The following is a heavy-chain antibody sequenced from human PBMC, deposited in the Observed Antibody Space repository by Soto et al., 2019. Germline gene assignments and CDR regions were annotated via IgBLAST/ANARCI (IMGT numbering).Heavy chain of an antibody. V-gene: IGHV1-18*01. Sequence: QVQLVQSGDEVKKPGASVKVSCKASGYTFTSYGISWVRQAPGQGLEWMGWISAYNGNTNYAQKLQGRVTMTTDTSTSTAYMELRSLRSDDTAVYYCARDRWNDYVWGSYHIDCWGQGTLVTVSS. CDR2: ISAYNGNT. CDR1: GYTFTSYG. CDR3: ARDRWNDYVWGSYHIDC. J-gene: IGHJ4*02. D-gene: IGHD3-16*02.